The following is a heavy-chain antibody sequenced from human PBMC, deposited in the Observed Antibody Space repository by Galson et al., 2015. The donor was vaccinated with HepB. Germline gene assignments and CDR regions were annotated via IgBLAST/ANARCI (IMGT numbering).Heavy chain of an antibody. Sequence: SLRLSCAASRFTFSDYYMTWIRQAPGKGLEWLSYISGGATYTNSANSVKGRFTISRDNAKNSLYLHMRGLRDDDTAVYYCARVAHSDYGDHAHFDYWGQGTLVTVSS. CDR3: ARVAHSDYGDHAHFDY. J-gene: IGHJ4*02. D-gene: IGHD4-17*01. V-gene: IGHV3-11*06. CDR2: ISGGATYT. CDR1: RFTFSDYY.